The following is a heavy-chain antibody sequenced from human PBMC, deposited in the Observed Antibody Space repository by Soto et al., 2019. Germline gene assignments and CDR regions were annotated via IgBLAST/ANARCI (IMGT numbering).Heavy chain of an antibody. D-gene: IGHD2-2*03. CDR2: ISAYNGNT. J-gene: IGHJ4*02. CDR1: GYTFSNYG. Sequence: QVQLVQSGAEVKKPGASVKVSCKASGYTFSNYGVSWVRQAPGQGLEWMGWISAYNGNTNYAQNLQGRVTMTADISTRTAYLELRSLISDDTAVYYCARWWLVDFVSYSEWWGQGTLVNVSS. V-gene: IGHV1-18*01. CDR3: ARWWLVDFVSYSEW.